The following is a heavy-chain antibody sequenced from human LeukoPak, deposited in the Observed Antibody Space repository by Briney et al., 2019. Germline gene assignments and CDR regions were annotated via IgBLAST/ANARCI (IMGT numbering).Heavy chain of an antibody. CDR3: ARSRGTSGPADS. D-gene: IGHD2-8*01. V-gene: IGHV4-39*07. Sequence: PSETLSLTCSVSGGSISSSSYCWGWIRQPPGKGLEWIGSIYYSGSTYYNPSLKSRVTISVDTSKNQFSLKLSSVTAADTAVYYCARSRGTSGPADSWGRGTLVTVSS. CDR1: GGSISSSSYC. J-gene: IGHJ4*02. CDR2: IYYSGST.